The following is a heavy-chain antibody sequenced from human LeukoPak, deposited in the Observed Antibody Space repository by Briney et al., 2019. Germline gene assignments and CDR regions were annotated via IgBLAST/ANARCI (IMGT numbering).Heavy chain of an antibody. CDR3: ARERWIPLWLYCDY. J-gene: IGHJ4*02. V-gene: IGHV3-30*04. Sequence: PGGALRLSCAASGFTFSSYAMHGVRQAPGKGLEWGAVISYDGSNKYYADSVKGRFTISRDNSKNTLYLQMNSLRAEDTAVYYCARERWIPLWLYCDYWGQGTLVTVSS. D-gene: IGHD5-18*01. CDR2: ISYDGSNK. CDR1: GFTFSSYA.